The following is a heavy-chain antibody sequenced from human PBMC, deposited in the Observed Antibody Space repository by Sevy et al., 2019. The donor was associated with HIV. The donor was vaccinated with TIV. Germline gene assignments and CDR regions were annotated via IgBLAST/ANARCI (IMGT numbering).Heavy chain of an antibody. Sequence: GGSLRLSCAASGFTFDDYAMHWVRQAPGKGLEWVSLISWDGGSTYYADSVKGRFTISRDNSKNSLYLQMNSLRAEDTALYYCAKDMREPSSWYRVYYYGMDVWGQGTTVTVSS. CDR2: ISWDGGST. CDR3: AKDMREPSSWYRVYYYGMDV. CDR1: GFTFDDYA. J-gene: IGHJ6*02. V-gene: IGHV3-43D*03. D-gene: IGHD6-13*01.